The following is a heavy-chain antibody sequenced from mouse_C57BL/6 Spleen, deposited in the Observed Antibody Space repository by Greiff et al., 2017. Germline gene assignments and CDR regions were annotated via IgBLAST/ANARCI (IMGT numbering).Heavy chain of an antibody. CDR3: AREWGYGNYEDWFAY. J-gene: IGHJ3*01. V-gene: IGHV1-55*01. CDR2: IYPGSGST. CDR1: GYTFTSYW. Sequence: VQLQQPGAELVKPGASVKMSCKASGYTFTSYWITWVKQRPGQGLEWIGDIYPGSGSTNYNEKFKSKATLTVDTSSSTAYMQLSSLTSEDSAVYYCAREWGYGNYEDWFAYWGQGTLVTVSA. D-gene: IGHD2-1*01.